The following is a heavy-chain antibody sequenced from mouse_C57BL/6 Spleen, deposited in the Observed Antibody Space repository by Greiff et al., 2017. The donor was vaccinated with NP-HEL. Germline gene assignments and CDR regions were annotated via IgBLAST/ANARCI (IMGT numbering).Heavy chain of an antibody. Sequence: EVQLQQSGAELVRPGASVKLSCTASGFNIKDDYMHWVKQRPEQGLEWIGWIDPENGDTEYASKFQGKATITADTSSNTAYLQLSSLTSEDTAVYYCTTCPGAWFAYWGQGTLVTVSA. J-gene: IGHJ3*01. CDR2: IDPENGDT. CDR1: GFNIKDDY. V-gene: IGHV14-4*01. CDR3: TTCPGAWFAY.